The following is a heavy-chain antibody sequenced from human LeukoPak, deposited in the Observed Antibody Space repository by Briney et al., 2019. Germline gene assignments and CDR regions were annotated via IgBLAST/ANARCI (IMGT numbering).Heavy chain of an antibody. J-gene: IGHJ4*02. CDR1: GGSISSYY. V-gene: IGHV4-59*01. D-gene: IGHD3-10*01. CDR3: ARDYGSGSYPHTIDY. CDR2: IYYSGST. Sequence: SETLSLTCTVSGGSISSYYWSWIRQPPGKGLEWIGYIYYSGSTNYNPSLKSRVTISVDTSKNQFSLKLSSVTAADTAVYYCARDYGSGSYPHTIDYWGQGTLVTVSS.